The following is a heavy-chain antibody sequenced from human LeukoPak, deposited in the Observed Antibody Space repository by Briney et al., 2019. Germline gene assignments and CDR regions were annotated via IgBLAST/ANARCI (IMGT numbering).Heavy chain of an antibody. J-gene: IGHJ4*02. D-gene: IGHD4-17*01. V-gene: IGHV4-38-2*01. CDR2: IYYTGTT. CDR1: GYSINSDYY. Sequence: SETLSLTCVISGYSINSDYYWGWIRQPPGKGLEWTGSIYYTGTTYYNPSLKSRVTISVDTSKNQFSLKLSSETAADTAVYYCARMTPVTEPGYWGQGTLVSVSS. CDR3: ARMTPVTEPGY.